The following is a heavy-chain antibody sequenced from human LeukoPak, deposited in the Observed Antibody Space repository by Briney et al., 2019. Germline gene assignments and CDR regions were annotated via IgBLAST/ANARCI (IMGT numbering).Heavy chain of an antibody. CDR3: ARPQGSGRSDAFDI. CDR1: GYTFTNYW. CDR2: IYPGDSDN. V-gene: IGHV5-51*01. D-gene: IGHD3-10*01. Sequence: GESLKISCEGSGYTFTNYWIGWVRQMPGKGLEWMGIIYPGDSDNKYGPSFQGQVTISADKSISTAYLHWSGLKASDSAMYYCARPQGSGRSDAFDIWGQGTMVIVSS. J-gene: IGHJ3*02.